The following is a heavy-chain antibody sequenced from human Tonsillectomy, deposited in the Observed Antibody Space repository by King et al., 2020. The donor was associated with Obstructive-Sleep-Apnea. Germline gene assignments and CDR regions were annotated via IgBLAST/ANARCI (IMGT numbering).Heavy chain of an antibody. D-gene: IGHD3-16*01. J-gene: IGHJ4*02. CDR2: IYHSGST. CDR1: GYSISSDYY. CDR3: ARGGPSQTDY. V-gene: IGHV4-38-2*02. Sequence: QLQESGPGLVKPSETLSLTCTVSGYSISSDYYWGWIRQPPGKGLEWIATIYHSGSTYYNTSLKSRVTISVDTSKNQFSLRLRSVTAADTAVYYCARGGPSQTDYWGQGTLVTVSS.